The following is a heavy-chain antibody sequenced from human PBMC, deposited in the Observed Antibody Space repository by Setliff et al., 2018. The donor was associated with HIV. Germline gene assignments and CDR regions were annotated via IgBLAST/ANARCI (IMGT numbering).Heavy chain of an antibody. CDR1: GGSISSYY. Sequence: TSETLSLTCTVSGGSISSYYWSWIRQPPGKVLEWIGYIYYSGSTNYNPSLKSLVTISVDTSKNQFSLKLSSVTAADTAVYYCARGYYNFLSGYPPLDYWGQGTLVTVSS. CDR3: ARGYYNFLSGYPPLDY. CDR2: IYYSGST. J-gene: IGHJ4*02. D-gene: IGHD3-3*01. V-gene: IGHV4-59*01.